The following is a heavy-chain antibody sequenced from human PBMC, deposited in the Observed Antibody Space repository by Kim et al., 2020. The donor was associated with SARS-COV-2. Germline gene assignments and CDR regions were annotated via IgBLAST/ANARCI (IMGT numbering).Heavy chain of an antibody. V-gene: IGHV3-15*01. CDR2: IKSKTDGGTT. CDR1: GFTFSNAW. D-gene: IGHD3-9*01. Sequence: GGSLRLSCAASGFTFSNAWMSWVRQAPGKGLEWVGRIKSKTDGGTTDYAAPVKGRFTISRDDSKNTLYLQMNSLKTEDTAVYYCTTRAILTGYFDYWGQGTLVTVSS. J-gene: IGHJ4*02. CDR3: TTRAILTGYFDY.